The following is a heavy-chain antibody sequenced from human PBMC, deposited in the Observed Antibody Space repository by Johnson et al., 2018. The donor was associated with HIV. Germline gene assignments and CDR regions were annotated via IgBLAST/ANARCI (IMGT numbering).Heavy chain of an antibody. Sequence: QVQLVESGGGVVQPGGSLKLSCAASGFNFSKYGMHWVRQAPGKGLEWVAFIRYDGSNKYYADSVKGRFTISRDNSKNTLYLQMNSLRAEDTAVYYCATLEYSSAPGGYGAFDIWGQGTMVTVSS. CDR2: IRYDGSNK. J-gene: IGHJ3*02. V-gene: IGHV3-30*02. D-gene: IGHD6-6*01. CDR1: GFNFSKYG. CDR3: ATLEYSSAPGGYGAFDI.